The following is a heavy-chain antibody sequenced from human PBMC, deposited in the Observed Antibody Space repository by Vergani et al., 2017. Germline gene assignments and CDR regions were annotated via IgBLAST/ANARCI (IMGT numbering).Heavy chain of an antibody. V-gene: IGHV3-30*02. CDR2: IQFDGSNQ. D-gene: IGHD3-16*01. J-gene: IGHJ4*02. CDR1: GFTLSNYD. Sequence: QVQLVESGGGVVQRGGSLRLSCAPSGFTLSNYDMQWIRQGPGKGLEFVAFIQFDGSNQYYADSVKGRFTLSRDFSKNTLYLQMNSLRTDDTATYYCAKHFRGWGIDYWGQGTQVMVSS. CDR3: AKHFRGWGIDY.